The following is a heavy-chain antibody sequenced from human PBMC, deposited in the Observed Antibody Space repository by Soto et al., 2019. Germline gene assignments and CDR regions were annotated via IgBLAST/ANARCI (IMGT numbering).Heavy chain of an antibody. CDR1: GFTFSDYY. J-gene: IGHJ3*02. V-gene: IGHV3-7*01. CDR2: IKQDGSEK. CDR3: ARTTSNDYGDYWGSDAFDI. Sequence: GGSLRLSCAASGFTFSDYYMSWVRQAPGKGLEWVANIKQDGSEKYYVDSVKGRFTISRDNAKNSLYLQMNSLRAEDTAVYYCARTTSNDYGDYWGSDAFDIWGQGTMVTVSS. D-gene: IGHD4-17*01.